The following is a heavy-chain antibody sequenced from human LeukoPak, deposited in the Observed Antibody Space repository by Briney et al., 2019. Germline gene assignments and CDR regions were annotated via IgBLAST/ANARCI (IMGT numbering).Heavy chain of an antibody. V-gene: IGHV3-49*04. CDR1: AFTFGDYA. CDR2: IRSKAYGGTT. D-gene: IGHD3-22*01. J-gene: IGHJ4*02. CDR3: TMIVVVITPIDY. Sequence: GGSLRLSCTASAFTFGDYAMSWVRQAPGKGLEWVGFIRSKAYGGTTEYAASVKGRFTISRDDSKSIAYLQMNSLKTEDTAVYYCTMIVVVITPIDYWGQETLVTVSS.